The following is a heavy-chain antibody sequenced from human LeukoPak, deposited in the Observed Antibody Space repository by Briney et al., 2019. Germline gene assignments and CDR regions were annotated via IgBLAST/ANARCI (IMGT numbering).Heavy chain of an antibody. CDR1: GGTFSSYA. Sequence: AASVKVSCKASGGTFSSYAISWVRQAPGQGLEWMGGIIPIFGTANYAQKFQGRVTITADESTSTAYMELSSLRSEDTAVYYCARASGITIFGVNWYFDLWGRGTLVTVSS. V-gene: IGHV1-69*01. CDR3: ARASGITIFGVNWYFDL. D-gene: IGHD3-3*01. CDR2: IIPIFGTA. J-gene: IGHJ2*01.